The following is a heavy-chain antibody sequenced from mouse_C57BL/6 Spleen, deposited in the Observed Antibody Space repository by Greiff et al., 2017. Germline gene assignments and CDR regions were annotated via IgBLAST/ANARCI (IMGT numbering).Heavy chain of an antibody. CDR2: IYPNYGTT. J-gene: IGHJ2*01. CDR1: GYSFTDYY. Sequence: EVQLQQSGPELVKPGASVKISCKASGYSFTDYYMNWVKQSHGKSLEWIGVIYPNYGTTSYNQKFKGKATLTVDQSSSTAYMQLNSLTSEDSAVYYCARQNYNGSRGDYFDDWGQGTTLTVSS. V-gene: IGHV1-39*01. CDR3: ARQNYNGSRGDYFDD. D-gene: IGHD1-1*01.